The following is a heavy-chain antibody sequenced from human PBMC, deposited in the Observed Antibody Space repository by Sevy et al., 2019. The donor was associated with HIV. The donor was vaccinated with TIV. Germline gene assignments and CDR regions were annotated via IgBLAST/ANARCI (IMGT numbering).Heavy chain of an antibody. CDR2: INSDETST. D-gene: IGHD5-12*01. Sequence: RGSLRLSCAASGFSFSRFWMHWVRQAPGKGLVWVSRINSDETSTSYADSVKGRFTISGDNARHTLFLQMNSLTVEDTAVYYCARRDGYTRRAFDMWGQGTMVTVSS. CDR3: ARRDGYTRRAFDM. V-gene: IGHV3-74*01. CDR1: GFSFSRFW. J-gene: IGHJ3*02.